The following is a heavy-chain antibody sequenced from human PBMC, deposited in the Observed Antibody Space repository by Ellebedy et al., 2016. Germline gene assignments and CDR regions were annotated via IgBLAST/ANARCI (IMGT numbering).Heavy chain of an antibody. CDR2: IDPNNGGT. V-gene: IGHV1-2*02. CDR3: ARIEAGGNVVENY. J-gene: IGHJ4*02. CDR1: GYTFTAYY. D-gene: IGHD2-2*01. Sequence: ASVKVSCXASGYTFTAYYIHWVRQAPGQGLEWMGWIDPNNGGTNYAQRVQGRVTMTRDTSISTAYMELSRLRSDDTAVYYCARIEAGGNVVENYWGQGTLVTVSS.